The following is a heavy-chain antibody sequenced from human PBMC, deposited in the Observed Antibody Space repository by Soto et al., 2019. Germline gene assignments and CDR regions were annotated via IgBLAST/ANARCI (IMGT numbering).Heavy chain of an antibody. J-gene: IGHJ5*02. Sequence: QVQLQESGPGLVKPSQTLSLTCTVSGGSISSGGYYWSWIRQHPGKGLEWIGYIYYSGSTYYNPSLKSRVTISVDTSKNLFSLKLSSVTAADTAVYYCARVGGYYYLQVVPTGAWFDPWGQGTLVTVSS. V-gene: IGHV4-31*03. D-gene: IGHD3-10*01. CDR1: GGSISSGGYY. CDR3: ARVGGYYYLQVVPTGAWFDP. CDR2: IYYSGST.